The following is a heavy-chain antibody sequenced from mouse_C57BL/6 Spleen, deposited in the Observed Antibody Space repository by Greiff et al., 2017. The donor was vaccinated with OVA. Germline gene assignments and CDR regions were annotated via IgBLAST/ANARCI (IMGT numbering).Heavy chain of an antibody. CDR2: INYDGSST. D-gene: IGHD2-4*01. J-gene: IGHJ2*01. CDR3: ARGVYYDYDAGFFDY. CDR1: GFTFSDYY. Sequence: EVQLVESEGGLVQPGRSMKLSCTASGFTFSDYYMAWVRQVPEKGLEWVANINYDGSSTYYLDSLKSRFIISRDNAKNILYLQMSSLKSEDTATYYCARGVYYDYDAGFFDYWGQGTTLTVSS. V-gene: IGHV5-16*01.